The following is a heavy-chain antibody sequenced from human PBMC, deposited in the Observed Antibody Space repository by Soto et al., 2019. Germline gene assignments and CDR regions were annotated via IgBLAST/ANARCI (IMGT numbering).Heavy chain of an antibody. CDR3: ARDHFSIPMVRRPDY. V-gene: IGHV3-33*01. D-gene: IGHD3-10*01. Sequence: GGSLRLSCAASGFTFSSYGMHWVRQAPGKGLEWVAVIWYDGSNKYYADSVKGRFTISRDNSKNTLYLQMNSLRAEDTAVYYCARDHFSIPMVRRPDYWGQGTPVTVPS. J-gene: IGHJ4*02. CDR2: IWYDGSNK. CDR1: GFTFSSYG.